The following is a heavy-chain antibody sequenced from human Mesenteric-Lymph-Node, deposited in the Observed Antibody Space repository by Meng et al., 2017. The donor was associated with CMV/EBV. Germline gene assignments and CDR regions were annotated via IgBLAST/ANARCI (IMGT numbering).Heavy chain of an antibody. CDR1: GGSISSSSYF. D-gene: IGHD4-23*01. Sequence: SETLFLTCSVSGGSISSSSYFWGWIRQPPGKGLEWIGSIYYSGNTYYKPSLKSRVTISVDTSKNQFSLKLSSVTAADTAVYYCARDSRYGGNSVDYWGQGALVTVSS. CDR2: IYYSGNT. CDR3: ARDSRYGGNSVDY. V-gene: IGHV4-39*07. J-gene: IGHJ4*02.